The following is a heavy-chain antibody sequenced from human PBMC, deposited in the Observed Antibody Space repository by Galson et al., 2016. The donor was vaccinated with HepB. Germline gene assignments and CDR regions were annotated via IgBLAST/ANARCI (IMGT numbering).Heavy chain of an antibody. V-gene: IGHV1-18*01. CDR2: ISGYNGIT. CDR3: AVAAAGRVSDAFDI. CDR1: GYTHINYG. J-gene: IGHJ3*02. D-gene: IGHD6-13*01. Sequence: SVKVSCKASGYTHINYGISWVRQAPGQGLEWMGWISGYNGITNYAQKLLGRITVTIDTSTTTAYMELRSLRSDDTAVYYCAVAAAGRVSDAFDIWGKGTMGTVSS.